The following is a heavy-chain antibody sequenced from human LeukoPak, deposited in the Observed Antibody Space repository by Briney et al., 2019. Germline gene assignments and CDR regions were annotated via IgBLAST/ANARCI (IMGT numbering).Heavy chain of an antibody. D-gene: IGHD2-2*01. J-gene: IGHJ4*02. CDR3: ARERKSSTSMDY. Sequence: PGGSLRLSCAASGFTFSFYNMNWVRQAPGKGLVWVSRINTDGSTITYADSVKGRFTISRDNAKNTLYLQMNSLRAEDTAVYFCARERKSSTSMDYWGQGTLVTVSS. V-gene: IGHV3-74*01. CDR2: INTDGSTI. CDR1: GFTFSFYN.